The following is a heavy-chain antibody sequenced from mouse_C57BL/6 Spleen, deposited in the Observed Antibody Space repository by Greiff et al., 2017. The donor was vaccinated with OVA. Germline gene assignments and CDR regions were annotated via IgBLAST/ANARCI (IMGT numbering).Heavy chain of an antibody. CDR1: GFSLTSYA. Sequence: VKLVESGPGLVAPSQSLSITCTVSGFSLTSYAISWVRQPPGKGLEWLGVIWTGGGTNYNSALKSRLSISKDNSKSQVFLKMNSLQTDDTARNYCARNYDYYGSTYYFDYWGQGTTLTVSS. CDR2: IWTGGGT. D-gene: IGHD1-1*01. V-gene: IGHV2-9-1*01. J-gene: IGHJ2*01. CDR3: ARNYDYYGSTYYFDY.